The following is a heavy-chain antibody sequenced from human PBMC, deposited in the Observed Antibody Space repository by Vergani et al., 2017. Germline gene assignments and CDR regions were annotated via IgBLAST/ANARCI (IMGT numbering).Heavy chain of an antibody. CDR1: GGSLSGYY. CDR2: VEDSGYF. D-gene: IGHD1-14*01. Sequence: QVQLQESGPGLVRPSETLSLTCTVSGGSLSGYYWNWIRQTPGEGLEWIGYVEDSGYFNYNPSLKTLVSMSSETSNNQFSLMLSSVTVSDTAVYYCARSIVSRNPPDYFDNWGQGTLVTVSS. J-gene: IGHJ4*02. CDR3: ARSIVSRNPPDYFDN. V-gene: IGHV4-59*01.